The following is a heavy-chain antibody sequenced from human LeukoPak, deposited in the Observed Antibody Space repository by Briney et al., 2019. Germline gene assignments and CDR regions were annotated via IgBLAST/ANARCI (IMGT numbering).Heavy chain of an antibody. V-gene: IGHV5-51*01. CDR2: IYPGDSNT. D-gene: IGHD6-19*01. CDR3: ARLARMEVAGTFIWGAFHI. Sequence: GESLKISCKASGDSFTTSWNGCGRQQPGKSLEWMGIIYPGDSNTSYSPSFKSHVTISADKSISNAYLQRSCLTASDTAVYYCARLARMEVAGTFIWGAFHIWGRGTMVTVSS. J-gene: IGHJ3*02. CDR1: GDSFTTSW.